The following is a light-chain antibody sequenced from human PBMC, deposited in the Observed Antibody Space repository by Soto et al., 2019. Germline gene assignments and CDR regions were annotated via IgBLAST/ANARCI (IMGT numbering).Light chain of an antibody. CDR3: QQYGSSPHWT. Sequence: EIVLTQSPDTLSLSPGERATLSCRASQSFSSSYLAWYQHKPGQTPRLLIYGASSRATGIPDRFSGSGSGTDFTLTISRLEPEHFAVYYCQQYGSSPHWTFGQGTKVEIK. CDR1: QSFSSSY. J-gene: IGKJ1*01. V-gene: IGKV3-20*01. CDR2: GAS.